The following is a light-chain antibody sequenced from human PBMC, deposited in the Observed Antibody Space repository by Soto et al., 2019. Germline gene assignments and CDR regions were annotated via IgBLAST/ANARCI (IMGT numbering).Light chain of an antibody. CDR1: SSDVGGYNY. J-gene: IGLJ3*02. CDR2: EVI. V-gene: IGLV2-14*01. CDR3: SSYTGSSTLV. Sequence: QSALTQPASVSGSPGQSITISCTGTSSDVGGYNYVSWYQQHPGKAPNLMVYEVINRPSGVSDRFSGSKSGNSASLTISGLQAEDEADYYCSSYTGSSTLVFGGGTKVTVL.